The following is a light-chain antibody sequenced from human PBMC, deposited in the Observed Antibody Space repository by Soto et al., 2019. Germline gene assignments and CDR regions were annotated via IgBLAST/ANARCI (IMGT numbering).Light chain of an antibody. CDR3: QQYNDYSVT. J-gene: IGKJ1*01. Sequence: DIQMTQSPSSLSASVGDRVTITCRASQNINNWLAWYQQKPGKAPKLLIYDASTLESGVPSRFSGSESGTEFTLTINGLQPDDFATYYCQQYNDYSVTFGQGTKVDI. V-gene: IGKV1-5*01. CDR2: DAS. CDR1: QNINNW.